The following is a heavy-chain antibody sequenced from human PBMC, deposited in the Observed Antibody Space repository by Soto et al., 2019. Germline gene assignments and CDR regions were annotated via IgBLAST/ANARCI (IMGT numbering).Heavy chain of an antibody. CDR3: AKSRTVEDAFDI. CDR1: GFTFSSYA. V-gene: IGHV3-23*01. D-gene: IGHD4-4*01. CDR2: IRGRGGDT. J-gene: IGHJ3*02. Sequence: AGGSLRLSCAASGFTFSSYAMSWVRQAPGKGLEWVSAIRGRGGDTYYADSVKGRFTISRDNSKNTLDLQMNSLRAEDTAIYYCAKSRTVEDAFDIWGPGTMVTVSS.